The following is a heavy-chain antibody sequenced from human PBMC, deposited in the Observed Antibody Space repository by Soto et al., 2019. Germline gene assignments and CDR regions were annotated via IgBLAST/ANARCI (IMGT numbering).Heavy chain of an antibody. CDR1: EFTLTNAW. Sequence: PGGSLRLSCTASEFTLTNAWMSWVRQAPGKGLEWVGRIKSKTAGGTTDHVAPVKGRFTISRDDSKNTLYLQMNNLKTEDTAVYYCATQLGGSWGQGTLVTVSS. J-gene: IGHJ1*01. CDR3: ATQLGGS. D-gene: IGHD3-16*01. CDR2: IKSKTAGGTT. V-gene: IGHV3-15*01.